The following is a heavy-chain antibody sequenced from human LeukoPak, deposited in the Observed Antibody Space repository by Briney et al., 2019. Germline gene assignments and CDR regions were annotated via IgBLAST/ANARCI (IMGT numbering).Heavy chain of an antibody. CDR1: GFTFSIYT. Sequence: GGSLRLSCVASGFTFSIYTMSWVRQAPGKGLEWVSSINWGSNHIYYADAVQGRFTISRDNAKNSLYLQMNSLRAEDTAIYYCARGNSGWSRDYWGQGTLVTVSS. CDR2: INWGSNHI. D-gene: IGHD6-19*01. J-gene: IGHJ4*02. CDR3: ARGNSGWSRDY. V-gene: IGHV3-21*06.